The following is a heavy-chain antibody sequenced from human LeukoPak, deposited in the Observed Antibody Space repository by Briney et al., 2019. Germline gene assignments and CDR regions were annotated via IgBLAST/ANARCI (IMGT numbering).Heavy chain of an antibody. J-gene: IGHJ4*02. CDR3: ARDAPGNTALDY. CDR1: GFTFVSYW. CDR2: INGYGSST. V-gene: IGHV3-74*01. D-gene: IGHD5-18*01. Sequence: PGGSLRLSCAASGFTFVSYWMHWVRQAPGEGLMWVSRINGYGSSTDFADSVKGRFTISRDNAKNTLYLQMNSLRSEDTAVYYCARDAPGNTALDYWGQGTLVTVSS.